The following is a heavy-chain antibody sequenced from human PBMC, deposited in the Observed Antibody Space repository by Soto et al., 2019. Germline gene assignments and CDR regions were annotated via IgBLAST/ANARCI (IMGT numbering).Heavy chain of an antibody. Sequence: WWSLRLSCSASVLTFSSYSMNWFRQAPGKGLEWVSYISSSSSTIYYADSVKGRFTISRDNAKNSLYLQMNSLRDEDTAVYYCARDGPTYYDFWSGPRVFDYWGQGTLVTVSS. D-gene: IGHD3-3*01. J-gene: IGHJ4*02. V-gene: IGHV3-48*02. CDR1: VLTFSSYS. CDR2: ISSSSSTI. CDR3: ARDGPTYYDFWSGPRVFDY.